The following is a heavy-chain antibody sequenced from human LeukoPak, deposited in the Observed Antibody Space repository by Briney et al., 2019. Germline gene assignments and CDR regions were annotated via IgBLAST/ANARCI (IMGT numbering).Heavy chain of an antibody. V-gene: IGHV4-39*07. D-gene: IGHD6-13*01. CDR1: GGSISRSSYY. J-gene: IGHJ6*03. Sequence: SETLSLTCTVSGGSISRSSYYWGWIRQPPGKGLEWIGSIYYSGSTYYNPSLKSRVTISVDTSKNQFSLKLSSVTAADTAVYYCARHGDSSSSAYYYYYYMDVWGKGTTVTVSS. CDR3: ARHGDSSSSAYYYYYYMDV. CDR2: IYYSGST.